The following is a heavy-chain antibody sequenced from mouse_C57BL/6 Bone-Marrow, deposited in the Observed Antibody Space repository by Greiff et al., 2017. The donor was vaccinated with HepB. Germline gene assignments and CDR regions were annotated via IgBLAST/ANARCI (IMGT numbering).Heavy chain of an antibody. CDR2: IFPGSGST. CDR1: GYTFTDYY. CDR3: SRDYYGNYGFAY. Sequence: QVQLQQSGPELVKPGASVKISCKASGYTFTDYYINWVKQRPGQGLEWIGWIFPGSGSTYYNEKFKGKATLTVDKSSRTAYLLLSSLTSEDSAVYFWSRDYYGNYGFAYWGQGTLVTVSA. V-gene: IGHV1-75*01. J-gene: IGHJ3*01. D-gene: IGHD2-1*01.